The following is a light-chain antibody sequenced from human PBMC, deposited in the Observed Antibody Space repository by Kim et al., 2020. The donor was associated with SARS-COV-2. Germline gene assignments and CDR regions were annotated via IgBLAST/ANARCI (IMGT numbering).Light chain of an antibody. V-gene: IGKV3-11*01. Sequence: DIVLTQSPATLSLSPGERATLSCRASQSIGSYLAWYQQKPGQAPRLLIYDASNWATGIPAGFSGSGSGKDFTLTISRLEPEDSAVYYWQRRLSQPRTFGGGNKVDIK. J-gene: IGKJ4*01. CDR3: QRRLSQPRT. CDR1: QSIGSY. CDR2: DAS.